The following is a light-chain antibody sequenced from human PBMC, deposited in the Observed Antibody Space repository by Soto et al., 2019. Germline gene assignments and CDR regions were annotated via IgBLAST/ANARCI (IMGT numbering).Light chain of an antibody. CDR3: QQSYSTLCT. Sequence: DIQMSQSPATLSVSVGDTVTLTCRASQSISTSLAWYQQKPGQAPKLLIYAASSWQSGVPSRFSGSGSGTDFTLTISSLQPEDFAAYYCQQSYSTLCTFGEGTKVDIK. CDR2: AAS. CDR1: QSISTS. J-gene: IGKJ4*02. V-gene: IGKV1-39*01.